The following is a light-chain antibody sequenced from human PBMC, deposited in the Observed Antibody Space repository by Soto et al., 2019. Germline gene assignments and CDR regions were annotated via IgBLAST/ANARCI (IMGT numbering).Light chain of an antibody. CDR2: QDS. CDR3: QAWDSSTAV. J-gene: IGLJ1*01. CDR1: KLGDKY. Sequence: SSELTQPPSVSVSPGQTASITCSGDKLGDKYACWYQQKPGQSPVLVIYQDSKRPSGIPERFSGSNSGNTATLTISGTQAMEEADYYCQAWDSSTAVFGTGTKVTVL. V-gene: IGLV3-1*01.